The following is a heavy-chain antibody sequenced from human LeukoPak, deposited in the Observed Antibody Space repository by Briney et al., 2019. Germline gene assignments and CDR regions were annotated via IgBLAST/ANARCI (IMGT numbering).Heavy chain of an antibody. CDR2: INPNSGGT. CDR1: GYTFTSYA. J-gene: IGHJ4*02. D-gene: IGHD3-10*01. Sequence: ASVKVSCKASGYTFTSYAISWVRQAPGQGLEWMGWINPNSGGTNYAQKFQGRVTMTRDTSISTAYMELSRLRSDDTAVYYCARVPTMVRGVTTYFDYWGQGTLVTVSS. V-gene: IGHV1-2*02. CDR3: ARVPTMVRGVTTYFDY.